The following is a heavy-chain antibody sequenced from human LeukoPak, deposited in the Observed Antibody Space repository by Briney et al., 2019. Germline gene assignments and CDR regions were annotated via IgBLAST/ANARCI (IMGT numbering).Heavy chain of an antibody. J-gene: IGHJ4*02. D-gene: IGHD3-22*01. Sequence: PGGSLRLSCAASGFTFSSDAMHWVRQAPGKGLEYVSAISSNGGTTHYGNYVKGRFTISRDNSKNTLYLQMGSLRAEDMAVYFCARSSGYGYYFDYWGQGTLVTVSS. V-gene: IGHV3-64*01. CDR2: ISSNGGTT. CDR3: ARSSGYGYYFDY. CDR1: GFTFSSDA.